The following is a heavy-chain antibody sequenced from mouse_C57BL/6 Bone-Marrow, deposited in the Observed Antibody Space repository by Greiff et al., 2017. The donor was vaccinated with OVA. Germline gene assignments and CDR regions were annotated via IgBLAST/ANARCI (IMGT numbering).Heavy chain of an antibody. CDR1: GFTFSSYT. Sequence: EVHLVESGGGLVKPGGSLKLSCAASGFTFSSYTMSWVRQTPEKRLEWVATISGGGGNTYYPDSVKGRFTISRDNAKNTLYLQMSSLRSEDTALYYCARQYGNYVAWFAYWGQGTLVTVSA. CDR3: ARQYGNYVAWFAY. V-gene: IGHV5-9*01. D-gene: IGHD2-1*01. CDR2: ISGGGGNT. J-gene: IGHJ3*01.